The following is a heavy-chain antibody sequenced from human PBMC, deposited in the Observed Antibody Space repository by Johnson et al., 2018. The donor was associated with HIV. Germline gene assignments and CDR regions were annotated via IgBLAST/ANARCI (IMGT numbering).Heavy chain of an antibody. V-gene: IGHV3-66*01. CDR1: GFTVSSNY. D-gene: IGHD1-26*01. CDR3: VREVQWYGGSVGGAFDI. Sequence: EVQLVESGGGLVQPGGSLRLSCAASGFTVSSNYMSWVRQAPGKGLEWVAVIYSAGSTYYADSVKGRFTISRDNSKNTLYLQMNSLRAEDTAVYYCVREVQWYGGSVGGAFDIWGQGTMVTVSS. J-gene: IGHJ3*02. CDR2: IYSAGST.